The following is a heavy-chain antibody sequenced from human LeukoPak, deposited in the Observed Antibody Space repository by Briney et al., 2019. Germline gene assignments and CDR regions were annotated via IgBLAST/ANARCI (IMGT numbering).Heavy chain of an antibody. CDR2: IIPIFGTA. CDR3: ARDRVVRGVFYD. Sequence: SVKVSCKASGGTFSSYAISWVRQAPGQGLEWMGGIIPIFGTANYAQKFQARVTITADKSTNTAYMELSSLRSEDTAVYYCARDRVVRGVFYDWGQGTLVTVSS. CDR1: GGTFSSYA. J-gene: IGHJ4*02. D-gene: IGHD3-10*01. V-gene: IGHV1-69*06.